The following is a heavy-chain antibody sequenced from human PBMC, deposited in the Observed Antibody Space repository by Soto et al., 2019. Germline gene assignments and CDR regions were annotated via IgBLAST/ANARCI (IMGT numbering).Heavy chain of an antibody. CDR3: ARDIGFDYVN. CDR2: VKEDGSEL. D-gene: IGHD3-16*01. CDR1: GFNVMSYW. J-gene: IGHJ4*02. V-gene: IGHV3-7*01. Sequence: VGSLRLSCAVSGFNVMSYWMSWVRQAPGKGLEWVASVKEDGSELYYLHSVRGRFSISRDSAGNALHLTMNYLSAEDTGVYFCARDIGFDYVNWGQGIPVTVSS.